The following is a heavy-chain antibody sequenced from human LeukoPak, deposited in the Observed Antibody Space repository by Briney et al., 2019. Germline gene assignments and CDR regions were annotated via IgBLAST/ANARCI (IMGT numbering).Heavy chain of an antibody. V-gene: IGHV3-23*01. CDR2: ISADSATT. CDR3: ARKSASGNCPLDY. J-gene: IGHJ4*02. CDR1: GFNFGSYS. Sequence: GGSLRLSCAASGFNFGSYSMTWVRQAPGKGLEWVSVISADSATTFYADSVKGRFTISRDNAKNTVFLQMSSLRAEDTALYYCARKSASGNCPLDYWGQGTLVTVSS. D-gene: IGHD3-10*01.